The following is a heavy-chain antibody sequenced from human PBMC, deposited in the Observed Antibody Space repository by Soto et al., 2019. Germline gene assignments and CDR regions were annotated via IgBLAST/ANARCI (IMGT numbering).Heavy chain of an antibody. J-gene: IGHJ4*02. CDR3: ARSPSGYSSTFDY. D-gene: IGHD5-18*01. V-gene: IGHV4-59*01. CDR1: GGSISSYY. CDR2: IYYSGST. Sequence: ASETLSLTCTVSGGSISSYYWSWIRQPPGKGLEWIGYIYYSGSTNYNPSLKSRVTISVDTSKNQFSLKLSSVTAADTAVYYCARSPSGYSSTFDYWGQGTLVTVSS.